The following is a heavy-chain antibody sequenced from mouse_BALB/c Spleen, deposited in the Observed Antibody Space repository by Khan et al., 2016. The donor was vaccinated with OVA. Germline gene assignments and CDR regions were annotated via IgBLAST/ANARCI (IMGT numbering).Heavy chain of an antibody. CDR1: GYTFTSYT. Sequence: QVQLQQSGAELARPGASVKMSCKASGYTFTSYTIHWIKLRPGQGLEWIGYINPSNGYSNYNQKFKDKVTLTADKSSTTAYMQLSSLTSDDSAVYNCGREGAYHRSDGWFAYWVLGTLVTVSA. D-gene: IGHD2-14*01. CDR2: INPSNGYS. CDR3: GREGAYHRSDGWFAY. J-gene: IGHJ3*01. V-gene: IGHV1-4*01.